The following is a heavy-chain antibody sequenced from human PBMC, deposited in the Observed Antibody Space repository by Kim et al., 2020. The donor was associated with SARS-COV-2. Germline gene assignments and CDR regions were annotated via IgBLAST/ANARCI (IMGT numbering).Heavy chain of an antibody. V-gene: IGHV3-21*01. CDR1: GFTFSSYS. J-gene: IGHJ3*02. CDR3: ARDGDYYDSSGYEAAFDI. CDR2: ISSSSSYI. Sequence: VGSLRLSCAASGFTFSSYSMNWVRQAPGKGLEWVSSISSSSSYIYYADSVKGRFTISRDNAKNSLYLQMNSLRAEDTAVYYCARDGDYYDSSGYEAAFDIWGQGTMVTVSS. D-gene: IGHD3-22*01.